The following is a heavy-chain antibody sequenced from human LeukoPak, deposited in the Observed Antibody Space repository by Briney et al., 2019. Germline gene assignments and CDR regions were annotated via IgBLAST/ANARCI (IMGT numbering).Heavy chain of an antibody. CDR3: ASVKDNWNDQYWFDP. CDR1: GGSVSSSDYY. D-gene: IGHD1-20*01. V-gene: IGHV4-39*07. CDR2: IYYSGST. Sequence: SETLSLTCTVSGGSVSSSDYYWDWMRQPPGKGLEWIGSIYYSGSTYYNPSLKSRVTISVDTSKNQFSLKLSSVTAADTAVYYCASVKDNWNDQYWFDPWGQGTLVTVSS. J-gene: IGHJ5*02.